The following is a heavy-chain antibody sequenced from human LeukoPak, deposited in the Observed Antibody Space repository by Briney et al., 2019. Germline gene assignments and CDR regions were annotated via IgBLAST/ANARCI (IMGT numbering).Heavy chain of an antibody. V-gene: IGHV1-2*02. D-gene: IGHD2-2*02. Sequence: ASVKVSCKASGYTFTGYYMHWVRQAPGQGLEWMGWINPNSGGTNYAQKFQGRVTMTRDTSISTAYMELSSLRSEDTAVYYCAGSRLLYWGWWGYFQHWGQGTLVTVSS. J-gene: IGHJ1*01. CDR3: AGSRLLYWGWWGYFQH. CDR2: INPNSGGT. CDR1: GYTFTGYY.